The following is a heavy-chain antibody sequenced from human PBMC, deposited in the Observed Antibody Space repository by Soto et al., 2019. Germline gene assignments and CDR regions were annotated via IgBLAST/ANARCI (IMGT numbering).Heavy chain of an antibody. D-gene: IGHD3-22*01. V-gene: IGHV1-3*01. CDR2: INAGNGNT. CDR3: ARDLYYYDSSGPRVFFDY. J-gene: IGHJ4*02. CDR1: GYTFTSYA. Sequence: GASVKVSCKASGYTFTSYAMHWVRQAPGQRLEWMGWINAGNGNTKYSQKFQGRVTITRDTSASTAYMELSSLRSEDTAVYYCARDLYYYDSSGPRVFFDYWGQGTLVTV.